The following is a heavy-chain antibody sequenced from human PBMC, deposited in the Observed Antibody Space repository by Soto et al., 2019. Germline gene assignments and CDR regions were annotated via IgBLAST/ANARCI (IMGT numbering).Heavy chain of an antibody. CDR3: ARGNPFNYAGFDV. D-gene: IGHD3-16*01. Sequence: SVKVSCKASGYTFSDFDINWLRQASGQGPEWMGWMNAKSGDTFFAQRFQGKFNMTWDTSLSTAYMEVGSLTSDDTVIYYCARGNPFNYAGFDVWGQGTTVTVSS. J-gene: IGHJ6*02. CDR1: GYTFSDFD. CDR2: MNAKSGDT. V-gene: IGHV1-8*01.